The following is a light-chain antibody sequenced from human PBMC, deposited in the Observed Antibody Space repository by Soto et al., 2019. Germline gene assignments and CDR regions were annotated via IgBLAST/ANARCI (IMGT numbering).Light chain of an antibody. Sequence: EIVLTQSPGTLSLSPGERATLSCRASQSVSSRYLSWYQQKPGQAPRLLIYGASSRATGIPDRFSGSGSGTDFTLTISRLEPEDFAVYYCQQYGSSLTWTFGQGTKVEIK. CDR1: QSVSSRY. J-gene: IGKJ1*01. CDR2: GAS. V-gene: IGKV3-20*01. CDR3: QQYGSSLTWT.